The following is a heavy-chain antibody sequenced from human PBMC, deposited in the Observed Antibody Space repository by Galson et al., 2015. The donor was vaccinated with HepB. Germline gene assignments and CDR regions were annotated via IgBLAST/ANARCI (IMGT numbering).Heavy chain of an antibody. CDR3: AKDLNPYGSGSYWGAFDI. Sequence: LRLSCAASGFTFSSYAMSWVRQAPGKGLEWVSAISGSGGSTYYADSVKGRFTISRDNSKNTLYLQMNSLRAEDTAVYYCAKDLNPYGSGSYWGAFDIWGQGTMVTVSS. J-gene: IGHJ3*02. CDR2: ISGSGGST. D-gene: IGHD3-10*01. CDR1: GFTFSSYA. V-gene: IGHV3-23*01.